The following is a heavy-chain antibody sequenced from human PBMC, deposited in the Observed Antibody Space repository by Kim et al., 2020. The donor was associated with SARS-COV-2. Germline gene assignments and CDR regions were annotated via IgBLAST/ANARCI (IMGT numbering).Heavy chain of an antibody. CDR2: ISTGGIGT. Sequence: GGSLRLSCIASGFAFSSFAMSWVRQPPGKGLEWVSAISTGGIGTYYADSVKGRFTISRDNSKNTLYLQLNSLRVDDVATYPCVKENKMGDYKSGLDYWG. CDR3: VKENKMGDYKSGLDY. V-gene: IGHV3-23*01. CDR1: GFAFSSFA. D-gene: IGHD4-4*01. J-gene: IGHJ4*01.